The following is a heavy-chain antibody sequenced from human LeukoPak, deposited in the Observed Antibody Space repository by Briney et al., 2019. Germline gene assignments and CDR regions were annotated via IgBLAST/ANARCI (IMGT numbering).Heavy chain of an antibody. J-gene: IGHJ5*02. Sequence: ASVKVSCKASGYTFTSCDVNWVRQATGQGLEWMGWMNPNSGNTGYAQKFQGRVTITRNTSISTAYMELSRLRSDDTAVYYCARVPTVLLWFGEFSWFDPWGQGTLVTVSS. D-gene: IGHD3-10*01. CDR1: GYTFTSCD. V-gene: IGHV1-8*03. CDR3: ARVPTVLLWFGEFSWFDP. CDR2: MNPNSGNT.